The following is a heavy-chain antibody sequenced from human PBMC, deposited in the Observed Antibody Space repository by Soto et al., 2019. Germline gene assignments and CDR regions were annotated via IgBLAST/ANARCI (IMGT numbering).Heavy chain of an antibody. Sequence: NPSETLSLTCAVYGGSFSGYYWSWIRQPPGKGLEWIGEINHSGSTNYNPSLKSRVTISVDTSKNQFSLKLSSVTAADTAVYYCASYTAMVTHFDYWGQGTLVTVPS. CDR3: ASYTAMVTHFDY. CDR1: GGSFSGYY. V-gene: IGHV4-34*01. J-gene: IGHJ4*02. D-gene: IGHD5-18*01. CDR2: INHSGST.